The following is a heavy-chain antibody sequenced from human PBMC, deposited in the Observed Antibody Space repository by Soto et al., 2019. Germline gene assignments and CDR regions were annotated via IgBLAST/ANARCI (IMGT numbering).Heavy chain of an antibody. CDR1: GYTFTIYG. V-gene: IGHV1-18*01. CDR2: ISAYNGNT. CDR3: ARRTVGTRNDAFDI. J-gene: IGHJ3*02. Sequence: GASVKVSCTASGYTFTIYGITWVRQAPGQGLEWMGWISAYNGNTNYAQKFQGRVAMTTDTSTSTVYMELRSLRSDDTAVYYCARRTVGTRNDAFDIWGQGTMVTVSS. D-gene: IGHD3-16*01.